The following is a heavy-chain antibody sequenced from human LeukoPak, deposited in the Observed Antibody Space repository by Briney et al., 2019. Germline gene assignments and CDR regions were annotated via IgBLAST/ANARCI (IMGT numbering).Heavy chain of an antibody. J-gene: IGHJ4*02. CDR3: VRDGGYYGPDS. Sequence: GGSLRLSCAASGFTISFYWMSWVRQAPGKGLEWKANINKVASEKNYVDSVKGRLTISRDNAKNSLYLKMNSVRAEDTAMYYCVRDGGYYGPDSWGQGALVSVSS. D-gene: IGHD3-10*01. CDR2: INKVASEK. CDR1: GFTISFYW. V-gene: IGHV3-7*04.